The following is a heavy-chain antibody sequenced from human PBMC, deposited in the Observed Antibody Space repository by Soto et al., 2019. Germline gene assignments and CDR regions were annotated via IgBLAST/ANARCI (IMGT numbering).Heavy chain of an antibody. V-gene: IGHV3-15*01. Sequence: EVQLVESGGGLVKPGGSLRLSCAASGFPFSNAWMSWVRQAPGEGLEWVARIKSETDGGTTDYGAPVEGRFTISRDDSNNTLDLQMNNFKTEETAVYYCTTYDYIWGSYRYRLAYWGQGTPVTVSS. CDR2: IKSETDGGTT. CDR1: GFPFSNAW. CDR3: TTYDYIWGSYRYRLAY. J-gene: IGHJ4*02. D-gene: IGHD3-16*02.